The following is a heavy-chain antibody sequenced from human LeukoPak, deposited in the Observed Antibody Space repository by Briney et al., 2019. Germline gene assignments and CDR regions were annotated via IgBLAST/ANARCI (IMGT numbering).Heavy chain of an antibody. J-gene: IGHJ3*01. CDR2: INPDNGKT. CDR1: GYTFNSYY. V-gene: IGHV1-2*02. Sequence: GASVKVSCKASGYTFNSYYIHWVRQAPGQGLTWMGWINPDNGKTKYEPRFQGRVTMTWDTSINTAYVDLTGLRSDDTAVYYCARNEPAVSVVDAFDVWGQGTVVTVSS. CDR3: ARNEPAVSVVDAFDV. D-gene: IGHD1-1*01.